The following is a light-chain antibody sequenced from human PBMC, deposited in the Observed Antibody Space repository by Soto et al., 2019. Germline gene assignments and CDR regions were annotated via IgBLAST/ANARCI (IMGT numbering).Light chain of an antibody. CDR1: SSNIGSNY. Sequence: QSVLTQPPSASGTPGQRVTISCSGSSSNIGSNYVYWYHQLPGTAPKLLIYRNNQRPSGVPDRFSGSTSGTSASLAISGLRSEDEADYYCAGCYDSLSGVVFGGGTQLTVL. CDR3: AGCYDSLSGVV. V-gene: IGLV1-47*01. J-gene: IGLJ2*01. CDR2: RNN.